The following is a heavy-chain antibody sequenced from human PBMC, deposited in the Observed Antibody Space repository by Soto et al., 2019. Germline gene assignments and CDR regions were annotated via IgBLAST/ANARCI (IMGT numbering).Heavy chain of an antibody. V-gene: IGHV4-38-2*01. J-gene: IGHJ4*02. CDR3: ARNSTGALLDS. D-gene: IGHD3-10*01. Sequence: TLSLTCVGSGYLIRSNSYWGWIRQSPGKGLEWIGSIYHSGSTHYNPSLKSRVTISVDTSKNQFSLRLTSLTAADTAVYFCARNSTGALLDSRGQGA. CDR2: IYHSGST. CDR1: GYLIRSNSY.